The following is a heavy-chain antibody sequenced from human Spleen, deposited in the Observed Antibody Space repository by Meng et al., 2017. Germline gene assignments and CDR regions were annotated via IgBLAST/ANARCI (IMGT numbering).Heavy chain of an antibody. V-gene: IGHV3-74*01. J-gene: IGHJ2*01. CDR3: ANPWGAGWYFDL. D-gene: IGHD7-27*01. CDR2: INSDGSST. Sequence: GESLKISCAASGFTLSTYWMHWVRQAPGKGLVWVSRINSDGSSTNYADSVKGRFTISRDNSKNMLYLQMNSLRAEDTAVYFCANPWGAGWYFDLWGRGTRVTVSS. CDR1: GFTLSTYW.